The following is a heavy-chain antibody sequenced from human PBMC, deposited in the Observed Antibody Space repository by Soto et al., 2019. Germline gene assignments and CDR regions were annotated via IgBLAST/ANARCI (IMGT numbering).Heavy chain of an antibody. CDR2: LYGNSGGI. V-gene: IGHV3-23*01. D-gene: IGHD4-17*01. CDR1: GFTFASYA. J-gene: IGHJ4*02. Sequence: EVQLLESGGGLVQPGGSLRLSCAASGFTFASYAMTWVRQAPVKGLESVAGLYGNSGGIQYSDSVKGRFTISRDNSKNIVYLQMNSLRVEDTAVYFCAKDAVPGDGVWLMDHWGQGTLVTVSS. CDR3: AKDAVPGDGVWLMDH.